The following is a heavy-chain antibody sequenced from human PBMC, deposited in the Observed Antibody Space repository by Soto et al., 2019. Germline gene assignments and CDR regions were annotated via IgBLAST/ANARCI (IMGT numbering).Heavy chain of an antibody. J-gene: IGHJ4*02. CDR1: GLSISSYY. V-gene: IGHV4-59*01. CDR3: ARDRGPHSYADY. Sequence: SETLSLTCTVSGLSISSYYWSWVRQPPGKGLEWIGYIYYSGSTNYNPSLKSRVTISVDTSNNQFSLNLNSVTAADTAVYYCARDRGPHSYADYWGQGTLVTVSS. CDR2: IYYSGST. D-gene: IGHD3-10*01.